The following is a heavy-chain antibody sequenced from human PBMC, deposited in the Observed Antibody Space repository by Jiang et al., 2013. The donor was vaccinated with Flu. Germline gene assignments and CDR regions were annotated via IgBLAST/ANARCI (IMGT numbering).Heavy chain of an antibody. J-gene: IGHJ3*02. CDR3: ARDPVGSDAFDI. D-gene: IGHD3-10*01. V-gene: IGHV4-30-4*01. CDR1: GGSISSGDYY. CDR2: IYYSGST. Sequence: SGSGLVKPSQTLSLTCTVSGGSISSGDYYWSWIRQPPGKGLEWIGYIYYSGSTYYNPSLKSRVTISVDTSKNQFSLKLSSVTAADTAVYYRARDPVGSDAFDIWGQGTMVTVSS.